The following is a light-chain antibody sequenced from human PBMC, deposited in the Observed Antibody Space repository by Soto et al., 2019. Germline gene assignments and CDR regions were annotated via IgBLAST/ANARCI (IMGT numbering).Light chain of an antibody. CDR2: DAS. J-gene: IGKJ5*01. Sequence: DVQMTQSPSTLSAFVGDRVTITCQASQNINNYLNWYQQKPGRAPKLLIYDASNLEAGVPSRFRGSGSGTDITFTISRLQPEDIATYYCQQYENLPTFGQGTRLEI. V-gene: IGKV1-33*01. CDR1: QNINNY. CDR3: QQYENLPT.